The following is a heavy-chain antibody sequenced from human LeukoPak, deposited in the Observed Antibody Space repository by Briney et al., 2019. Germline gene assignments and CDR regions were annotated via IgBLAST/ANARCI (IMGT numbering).Heavy chain of an antibody. CDR2: VSAGGSTV. V-gene: IGHV3-11*01. D-gene: IGHD1-26*01. J-gene: IGHJ4*02. CDR1: EFTFSDHY. Sequence: PGGSLRLSCEASEFTFSDHYMSWIRQAPGKGLEWVSYVSAGGSTVYYADSVMGRFTISRDNAKKSLYLQMHSLRAEDTAVYYCARNTRGSLSYFDYWGQGTQVTVSS. CDR3: ARNTRGSLSYFDY.